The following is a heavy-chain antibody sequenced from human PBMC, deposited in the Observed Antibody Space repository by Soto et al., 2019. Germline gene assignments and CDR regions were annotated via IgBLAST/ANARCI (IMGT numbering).Heavy chain of an antibody. CDR3: AKNPNRYCSGDCYSAIKYFDY. V-gene: IGHV3-23*01. Sequence: GGSLRLSYAASGFTVSSNYMSWVRQVPGKGLKWDSGISASGASTYYADSVKGRFTISRDNSKNTLYLQMNSLRAEDTALFYCAKNPNRYCSGDCYSAIKYFDYWGQGTLVTVSS. CDR2: ISASGAST. J-gene: IGHJ4*02. CDR1: GFTVSSNY. D-gene: IGHD2-21*02.